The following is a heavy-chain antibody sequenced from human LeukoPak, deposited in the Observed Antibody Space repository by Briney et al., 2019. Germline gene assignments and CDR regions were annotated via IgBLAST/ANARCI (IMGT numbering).Heavy chain of an antibody. D-gene: IGHD3-22*01. V-gene: IGHV4-34*01. CDR2: INHSGST. Sequence: SETLSLTCAVYGGSFSGYYWSWIRQPPGKGLHWIGEINHSGSTNYNPSLKSRVTISVDTSKNQFSLKLSSVTAADTAVYYCARVRRYYYDSSAYYYALGGGLNAYYFDYWGQGTLVTVSS. CDR1: GGSFSGYY. J-gene: IGHJ4*02. CDR3: ARVRRYYYDSSAYYYALGGGLNAYYFDY.